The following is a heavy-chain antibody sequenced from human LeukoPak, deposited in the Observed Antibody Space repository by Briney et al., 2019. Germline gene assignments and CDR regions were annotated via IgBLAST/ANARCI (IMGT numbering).Heavy chain of an antibody. Sequence: PGGSLRLSCAASGFTFDGYGMSWVRQAPGKGLEWVSFISSSGGIIHYADSVKGRFTISRDNAKNSLYLQMNSLRDEDTTVYYCVTDPKGSGYAFDYWGQGTLVTISS. V-gene: IGHV3-48*02. CDR2: ISSSGGII. D-gene: IGHD5-12*01. CDR1: GFTFDGYG. J-gene: IGHJ4*02. CDR3: VTDPKGSGYAFDY.